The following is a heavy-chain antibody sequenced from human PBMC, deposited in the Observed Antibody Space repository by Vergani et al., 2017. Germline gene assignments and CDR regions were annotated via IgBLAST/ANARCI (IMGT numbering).Heavy chain of an antibody. CDR2: IMPDGSAT. D-gene: IGHD4-17*01. J-gene: IGHJ3*02. CDR3: AKSGFVGDFET. V-gene: IGHV3-7*01. CDR1: GFTFSDSW. Sequence: EVLLVESGGGLVQPGESLRLSCTASGFTFSDSWMTWVRQVPGKGLEWVANIMPDGSATMYADSLRGRFSISRDNAKNSLHLHMSSLRVEDTAVYFCAKSGFVGDFETWGQGTMVTVSS.